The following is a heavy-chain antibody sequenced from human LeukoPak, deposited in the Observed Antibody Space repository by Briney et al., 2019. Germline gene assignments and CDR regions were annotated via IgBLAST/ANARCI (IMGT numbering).Heavy chain of an antibody. Sequence: GGSLRLSCAASGFTFSSYWMSWVRQAPGKGLEWVANIKQDGSDKYYVDSVKGRFIISRDNAKNSLYLQMNSLRAEDTAVYYCAELGITMIGGVWGKGTTVTISS. CDR3: AELGITMIGGV. J-gene: IGHJ6*04. V-gene: IGHV3-7*01. CDR1: GFTFSSYW. CDR2: IKQDGSDK. D-gene: IGHD3-10*02.